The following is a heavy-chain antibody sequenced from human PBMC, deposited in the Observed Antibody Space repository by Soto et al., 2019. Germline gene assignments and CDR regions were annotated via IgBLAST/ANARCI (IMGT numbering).Heavy chain of an antibody. D-gene: IGHD4-17*01. Sequence: QVQLQESGPGLVKPSETLSLTCTVSGGSISSYYWSWIRQPPGKGLEWIGYIYYSGSTNYNPSLKRRLTISVDTSKNQFSLKLSSVTAADTAVYYCARGEATVNISRKYYYYGMDVWGQGTTVTVSS. CDR1: GGSISSYY. CDR2: IYYSGST. CDR3: ARGEATVNISRKYYYYGMDV. V-gene: IGHV4-59*01. J-gene: IGHJ6*02.